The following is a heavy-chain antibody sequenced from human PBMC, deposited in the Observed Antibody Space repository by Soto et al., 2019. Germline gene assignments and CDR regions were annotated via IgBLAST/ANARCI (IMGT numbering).Heavy chain of an antibody. CDR2: IWYDGSNK. CDR3: ARVSTQRYFDWLPPGGLDY. J-gene: IGHJ4*02. Sequence: PGGSLRLSCAASGFTFSSYGMHWVRQAPGKGLEWVAVIWYDGSNKYYADSVKGRFTISRDNSKNTLYLQMNSLRAEDTAVYYCARVSTQRYFDWLPPGGLDYWGQGTLVTVSS. D-gene: IGHD3-9*01. CDR1: GFTFSSYG. V-gene: IGHV3-33*01.